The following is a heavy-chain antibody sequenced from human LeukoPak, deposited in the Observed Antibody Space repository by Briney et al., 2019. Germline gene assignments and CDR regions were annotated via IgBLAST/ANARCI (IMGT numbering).Heavy chain of an antibody. CDR2: ISAYNGNT. CDR1: GYAFTSYG. CDR3: AREVDSSSSGGYYFDY. Sequence: ASVKVSCKASGYAFTSYGISWVRQAPGQGLEWMGWISAYNGNTNYAQKLQGRVTMTTDTSTSTAYMELRSLRSDDTAVYYCAREVDSSSSGGYYFDYWGQGTLVTVSS. D-gene: IGHD6-6*01. V-gene: IGHV1-18*01. J-gene: IGHJ4*02.